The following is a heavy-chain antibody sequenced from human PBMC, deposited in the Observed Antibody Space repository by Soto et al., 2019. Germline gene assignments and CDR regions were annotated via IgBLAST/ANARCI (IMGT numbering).Heavy chain of an antibody. D-gene: IGHD6-19*01. CDR2: INHSGST. V-gene: IGHV4-34*01. J-gene: IGHJ2*01. CDR1: GGSFSPYF. Sequence: QVQLQQWGAGLLKPSETLSLTCAVYGGSFSPYFWSWIRQPPGKGLEWIGEINHSGSTNYNPSLTRRATLSVDTSKNQVSLKLTSVTAVDTAVYYCARLASGWQYYYFDFWGRGTPATVSS. CDR3: ARLASGWQYYYFDF.